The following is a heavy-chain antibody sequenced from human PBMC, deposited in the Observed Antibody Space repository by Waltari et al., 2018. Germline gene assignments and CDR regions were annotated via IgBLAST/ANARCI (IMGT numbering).Heavy chain of an antibody. D-gene: IGHD2-8*02. J-gene: IGHJ3*02. CDR3: AKDGGGVTFDI. CDR2: IYNCGST. Sequence: VQLLESGGGLVQPGGSLRLSCAASGFTFSNYDMSWVRQAPGKGLEWVSVIYNCGSTHYGDSVKGRFTISRDNSKNTLYLQMNSLRAEDTAVYYCAKDGGGVTFDIWGQGTMVTVSS. CDR1: GFTFSNYD. V-gene: IGHV3-23*03.